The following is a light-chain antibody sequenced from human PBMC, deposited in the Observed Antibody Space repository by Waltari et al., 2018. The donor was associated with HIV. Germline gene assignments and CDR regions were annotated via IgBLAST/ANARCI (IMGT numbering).Light chain of an antibody. J-gene: IGLJ2*01. Sequence: SYVLAQPPSVSVAPGKTARIACGGNNIGTKSVHWYQQRPGQAPVLVIYYDSDRPSGCPGRISGSSSGNTATLTISRVEAGDEADYYCQVWDSNTDHGLFGGGTKLTVL. CDR2: YDS. V-gene: IGLV3-21*04. CDR1: NIGTKS. CDR3: QVWDSNTDHGL.